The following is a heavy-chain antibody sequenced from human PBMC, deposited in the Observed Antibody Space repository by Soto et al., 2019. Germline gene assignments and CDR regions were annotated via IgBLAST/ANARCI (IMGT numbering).Heavy chain of an antibody. J-gene: IGHJ6*03. D-gene: IGHD5-12*01. CDR3: ARQWREFYYYYYYMDV. V-gene: IGHV4-39*01. CDR1: GGSISSSSYY. Sequence: SETLSLTCTVSGGSISSSSYYWGWIRQPPGKGLEWIGSIYYSGSTYYNPSLKSRVTISVDTSKNQFSLKLSSVTAADTAVYYCARQWREFYYYYYYMDVWGKGTTVTVSS. CDR2: IYYSGST.